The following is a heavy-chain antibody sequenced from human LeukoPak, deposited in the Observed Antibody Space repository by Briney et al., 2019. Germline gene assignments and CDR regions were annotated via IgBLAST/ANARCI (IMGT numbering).Heavy chain of an antibody. J-gene: IGHJ4*02. CDR3: ARGGQFSTGAHFDY. CDR1: GGTFSTYS. Sequence: GASVKVSCKASGGTFSTYSISWVRQAPGQGLEWMGRIIPILAKANYAQKFQGRVTITADKSTSTAYMDLSSLRSEDTAVCYCARGGQFSTGAHFDYWGQGTPVTVSS. V-gene: IGHV1-69*04. D-gene: IGHD1-26*01. CDR2: IIPILAKA.